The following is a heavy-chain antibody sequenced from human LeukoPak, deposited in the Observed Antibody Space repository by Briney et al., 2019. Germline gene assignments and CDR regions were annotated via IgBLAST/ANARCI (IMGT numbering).Heavy chain of an antibody. CDR2: IKPNSGDT. V-gene: IGHV1-2*02. CDR1: GYTFTGYY. J-gene: IGHJ4*02. D-gene: IGHD3-22*01. CDR3: ARAYDSSGYYYAY. Sequence: GASVKVSCKASGYTFTGYYIHWVRQAPGQGLEWMGWIKPNSGDTNYAQKFQGRVTMTRDTSISTVYMELSRLRSDDTAVYYCARAYDSSGYYYAYWGQGTLVTVSS.